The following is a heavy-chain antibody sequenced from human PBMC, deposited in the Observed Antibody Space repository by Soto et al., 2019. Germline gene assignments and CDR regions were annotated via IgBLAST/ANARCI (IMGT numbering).Heavy chain of an antibody. CDR1: GFTFSSYG. CDR3: ASDCVVPGTIGVHDY. D-gene: IGHD6-19*01. J-gene: IGHJ4*02. CDR2: IWYEGSNK. V-gene: IGHV3-33*01. Sequence: QVQLGESGGGVVQPGRALRLSCAASGFTFSSYGMHWVRQAPGKWLEWVEVIWYEGSNKYYADSVKGRFTISRDNSKNTLYLQMNRLRAEDTAVYYCASDCVVPGTIGVHDYWGQGTLVTVSS.